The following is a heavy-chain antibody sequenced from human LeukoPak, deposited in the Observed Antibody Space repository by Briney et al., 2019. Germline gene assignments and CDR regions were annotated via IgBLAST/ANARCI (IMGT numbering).Heavy chain of an antibody. V-gene: IGHV3-33*06. Sequence: GGSLRLSCAASGFTFSSYGMHWVRQAPGKGLEWVAVIWYGGSNKYYADSVKGRFTISRDNSKNTLYLQMNSLRAEDTAVYYCAKDFFGYWGQGTLVTVSS. CDR3: AKDFFGY. J-gene: IGHJ4*02. CDR1: GFTFSSYG. CDR2: IWYGGSNK.